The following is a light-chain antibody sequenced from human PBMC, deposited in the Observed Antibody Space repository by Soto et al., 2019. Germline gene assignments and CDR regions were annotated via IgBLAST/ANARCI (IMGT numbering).Light chain of an antibody. CDR1: TSDVGGYNS. Sequence: QSALTQPASVSGSPGQSITISCTGTTSDVGGYNSVSWFQHHPDKAPKFIIYEVTLRPSGVSNRFSGSKSGNTASLTISGLQPEDGADYYCASYTTTGTVLFGGGTQLTVL. J-gene: IGLJ2*01. CDR3: ASYTTTGTVL. CDR2: EVT. V-gene: IGLV2-14*01.